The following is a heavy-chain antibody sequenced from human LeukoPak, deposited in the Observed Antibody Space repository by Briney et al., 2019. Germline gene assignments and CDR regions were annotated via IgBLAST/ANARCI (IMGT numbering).Heavy chain of an antibody. V-gene: IGHV4-39*07. CDR3: ARSLTTPPYNWFDP. Sequence: SETLSLTCTVSGGSISSSDYYWGWIRQPPGKGLEWIGSIYYSGSTYYNPSLKSRVTVSVDTSKNQFSLKLSSVTAADTAVYYCARSLTTPPYNWFDPWGQGTLVTVSS. J-gene: IGHJ5*02. CDR1: GGSISSSDYY. CDR2: IYYSGST. D-gene: IGHD4-11*01.